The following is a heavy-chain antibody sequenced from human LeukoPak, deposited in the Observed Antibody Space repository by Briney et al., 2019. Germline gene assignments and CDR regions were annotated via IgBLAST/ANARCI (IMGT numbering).Heavy chain of an antibody. CDR2: INPNSGGT. J-gene: IGHJ4*02. D-gene: IGHD6-6*01. V-gene: IGHV1-2*02. CDR1: GYTFTGYY. CDR3: ARDRGYSSSSFDY. Sequence: ASVKVSCKASGYTFTGYYMHWVRQAPGQGLEWIGWINPNSGGTNYAQKFQGRVTMTRDTSISTAYMELSRLRSDDTAVYYCARDRGYSSSSFDYWGQGTLVTVSS.